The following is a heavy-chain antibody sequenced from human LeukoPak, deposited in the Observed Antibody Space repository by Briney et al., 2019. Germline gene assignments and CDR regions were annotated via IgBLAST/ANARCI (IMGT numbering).Heavy chain of an antibody. CDR3: AGRLWRRDGYNLSAFDI. D-gene: IGHD5-24*01. V-gene: IGHV4-34*01. CDR1: GGSFSGYY. CDR2: INHSGST. J-gene: IGHJ3*02. Sequence: KPSETLSLTCAVYGGSFSGYYWSWIRQPPGKGLAWIGEINHSGSTNYNPSLKSRVTISVDTSKNQFSLKLSSVTAADTAVYYCAGRLWRRDGYNLSAFDIWSQGTMVTVSS.